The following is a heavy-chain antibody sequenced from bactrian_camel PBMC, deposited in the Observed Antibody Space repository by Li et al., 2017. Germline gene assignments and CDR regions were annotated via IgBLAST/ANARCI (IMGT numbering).Heavy chain of an antibody. D-gene: IGHD2*01. CDR3: ATDHHYGGSCDWSDFGY. Sequence: QVQLVESGGGSVQAGGSLRLSCVVSGHSRGSNCVGWYRLPPGRAPAEREGIAAIRRSGGETWYAGSVKGRFTISQDNAKSTVYLQMHSLKPEDTAMYYCATDHHYGGSCDWSDFGYWDQGTQVTVS. V-gene: IGHV3-3*01. CDR1: GHSRGSNC. CDR2: IRRSGGET. J-gene: IGHJ6*01.